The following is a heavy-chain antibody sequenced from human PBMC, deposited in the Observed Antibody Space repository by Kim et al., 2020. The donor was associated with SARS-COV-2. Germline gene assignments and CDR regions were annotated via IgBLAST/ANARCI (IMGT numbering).Heavy chain of an antibody. CDR3: AKDYHDSSGYYGY. J-gene: IGHJ4*02. CDR2: ISGSGGST. Sequence: GESLRLSCAASGFTFSSYAMSWVRQAPGKGLEWVSAISGSGGSTYYADSVKGRFTISRDNSKNTLYLQMNSLRAEDTAVYYCAKDYHDSSGYYGYWGQGTLVTVSS. D-gene: IGHD3-22*01. V-gene: IGHV3-23*01. CDR1: GFTFSSYA.